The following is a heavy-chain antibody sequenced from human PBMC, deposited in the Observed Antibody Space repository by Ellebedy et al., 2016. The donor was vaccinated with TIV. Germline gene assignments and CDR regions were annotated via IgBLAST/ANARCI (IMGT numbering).Heavy chain of an antibody. CDR3: ARDSYYSGSEIYFDDTFDM. Sequence: MPSETLSLTCTASGGSISSYYWSWIRQPPGKGLEWIGHISDSGSTNYNPSLESRVIISVDTSKNQFSLKLTSVTAADTAVYYCARDSYYSGSEIYFDDTFDMWGQGTMVTVSS. CDR1: GGSISSYY. D-gene: IGHD3-10*01. J-gene: IGHJ3*02. V-gene: IGHV4-59*01. CDR2: ISDSGST.